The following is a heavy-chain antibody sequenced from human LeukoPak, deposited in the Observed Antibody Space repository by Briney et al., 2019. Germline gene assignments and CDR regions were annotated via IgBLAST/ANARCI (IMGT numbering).Heavy chain of an antibody. CDR1: GFAFSSYG. D-gene: IGHD2-8*01. V-gene: IGHV3-30*18. CDR3: AKDREWLSPLDY. Sequence: GGSLRLSCAASGFAFSSYGMHWARQAPGKGLEWVAVISYDGSEKYYADSVKGRFTISRDNSKNTLYLQMNSLRAEDTAVYYCAKDREWLSPLDYWGQGTLVTVSS. J-gene: IGHJ4*02. CDR2: ISYDGSEK.